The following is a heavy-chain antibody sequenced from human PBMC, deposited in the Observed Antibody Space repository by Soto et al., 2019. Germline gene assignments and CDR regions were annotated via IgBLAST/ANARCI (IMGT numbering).Heavy chain of an antibody. V-gene: IGHV3-48*03. CDR3: ARENYVKAWLPNFDH. Sequence: PRGSLRLSCEASGFSFSSFAMNWVRQSPGRGLEWVSYISDDGASIYYADSLKGRFTISRDNAKNSLSLQMNNLRAEDTAVYYCARENYVKAWLPNFDHWCLGTLLTVSS. J-gene: IGHJ4*02. CDR1: GFSFSSFA. CDR2: ISDDGASI. D-gene: IGHD5-18*01.